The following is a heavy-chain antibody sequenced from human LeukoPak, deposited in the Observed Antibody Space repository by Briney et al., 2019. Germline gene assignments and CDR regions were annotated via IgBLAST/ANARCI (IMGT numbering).Heavy chain of an antibody. J-gene: IGHJ4*02. CDR2: INHSGSA. CDR3: ARGQGTVTTH. Sequence: PSETLSLTCAVAGGPFSGYYWTWTRQPPGKGLEWIGEINHSGSANYNPSLKSRVTISSDTSKNQFSLNLSSVTAADTAVCYCARGQGTVTTHWGQGTLVTVSS. D-gene: IGHD4-17*01. CDR1: GGPFSGYY. V-gene: IGHV4-34*01.